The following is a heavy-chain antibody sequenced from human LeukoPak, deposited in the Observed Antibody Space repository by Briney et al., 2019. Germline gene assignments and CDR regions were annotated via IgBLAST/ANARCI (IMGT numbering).Heavy chain of an antibody. D-gene: IGHD1-1*01. CDR3: ARGVPTAPKVVDY. V-gene: IGHV4-59*08. CDR1: GFTVSSNY. Sequence: GSLRLSCAASGFTVSSNYMSWIRQPPGKGLEWIGYIYYSGSTNYNPSLKSRVTISVDTSKNQFSLKLSSVTAADTAVYYCARGVPTAPKVVDYWGQGTLVTVSS. J-gene: IGHJ4*02. CDR2: IYYSGST.